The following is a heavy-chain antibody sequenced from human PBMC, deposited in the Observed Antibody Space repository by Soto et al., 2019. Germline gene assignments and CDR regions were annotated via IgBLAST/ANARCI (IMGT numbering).Heavy chain of an antibody. D-gene: IGHD1-1*01. J-gene: IGHJ6*02. CDR1: GFTFSSYW. CDR2: INSDGSST. Sequence: GGSLRLSCTASGFTFSSYWMHWVRQAPGKGLVWVSRINSDGSSTSYADSVKGRFTISRDNAKNTLYLQMNSLRAEDTAVYYCARENWNYYGMDVWGQGTTVTVSS. CDR3: ARENWNYYGMDV. V-gene: IGHV3-74*01.